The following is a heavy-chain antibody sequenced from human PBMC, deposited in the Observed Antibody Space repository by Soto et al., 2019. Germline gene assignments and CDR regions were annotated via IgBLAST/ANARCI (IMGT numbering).Heavy chain of an antibody. J-gene: IGHJ6*02. Sequence: EVQLLESGGGLVQPGGSLRLSCAASGFTFSSYAMNWVRQAPGKGLEWVSHISGNGGSTYYADSVTGRFTISRDNSKNTLYLQMYSRRAEDTALYYCAREKILAAKCYDMAVWGQGTSVTGSS. CDR1: GFTFSSYA. CDR2: ISGNGGST. D-gene: IGHD2-15*01. V-gene: IGHV3-23*01. CDR3: AREKILAAKCYDMAV.